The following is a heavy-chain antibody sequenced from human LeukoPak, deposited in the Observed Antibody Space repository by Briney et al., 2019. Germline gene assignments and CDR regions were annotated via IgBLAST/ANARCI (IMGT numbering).Heavy chain of an antibody. D-gene: IGHD1-26*01. V-gene: IGHV3-30*18. CDR3: AKSSYSLSMDY. Sequence: GGSLRLSCAASGFTFSSYGMHWVRQAPGKGLEWVAVISYDGSNKYYADSVKGRFTISRDNSKNTLYLRMNSLRAEDTAVYYCAKSSYSLSMDYWGQGTLVTVSS. CDR1: GFTFSSYG. J-gene: IGHJ4*02. CDR2: ISYDGSNK.